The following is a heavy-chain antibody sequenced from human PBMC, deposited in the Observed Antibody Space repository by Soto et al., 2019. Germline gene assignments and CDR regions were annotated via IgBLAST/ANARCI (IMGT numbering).Heavy chain of an antibody. Sequence: EVQLVESGGGMGQPGGSLKLSCTASGFTFSGSAVLWVRQASGKGLEWLGRMRSKGNNYATAYAASVKGRIIISRDDSKNMAYLQMDSLKPEDTAVYYCGSSSSGWYLDYWGQGTLVTVSS. CDR3: GSSSSGWYLDY. J-gene: IGHJ4*02. CDR2: MRSKGNNYAT. D-gene: IGHD6-19*01. CDR1: GFTFSGSA. V-gene: IGHV3-73*01.